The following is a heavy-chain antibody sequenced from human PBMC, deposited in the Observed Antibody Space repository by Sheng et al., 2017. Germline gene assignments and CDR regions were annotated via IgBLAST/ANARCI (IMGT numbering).Heavy chain of an antibody. CDR3: ARIYCSSTSCWNLHSAYDSSFDY. CDR1: GYTFTSYG. Sequence: GPGVKKPGASVKVSCKASGYTFTSYGISWVRQAPGQGLEWMGWISGYNGNTNFGQKLQGRVTMTTDTSTSTAYMELRSLRSDDTAVYFCARIYCSSTSCWNLHSAYDSSFDYWGQGTLVTVSS. J-gene: IGHJ4*02. V-gene: IGHV1-18*01. CDR2: ISGYNGNT. D-gene: IGHD2-2*01.